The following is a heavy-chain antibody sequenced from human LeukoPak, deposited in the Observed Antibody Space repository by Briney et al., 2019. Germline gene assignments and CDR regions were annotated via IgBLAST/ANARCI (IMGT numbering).Heavy chain of an antibody. V-gene: IGHV3-30*18. CDR1: GFTFSSYG. CDR3: AKDEHYYDSSGQPDY. D-gene: IGHD3-22*01. Sequence: PGGSLRLSCAASGFTFSSYGMHWVRQAPGKGLEWVAVISYDGSNKYYADSVKGRFTISRGNSKNTLYLQMNSLRAEDTAVYYCAKDEHYYDSSGQPDYWGQGTLVTVSS. J-gene: IGHJ4*02. CDR2: ISYDGSNK.